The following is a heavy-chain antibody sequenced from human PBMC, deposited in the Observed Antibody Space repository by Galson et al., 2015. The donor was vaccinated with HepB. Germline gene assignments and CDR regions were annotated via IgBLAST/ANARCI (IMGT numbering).Heavy chain of an antibody. CDR3: ARASAAAGTVYYYYYYGMDV. V-gene: IGHV4-59*01. D-gene: IGHD6-13*01. CDR2: IYYSGST. J-gene: IGHJ6*02. Sequence: LSLTCTVSGGSISSYYWSWIRQPPGKGLEWIGYIYYSGSTNYNPSLKSRVTISVDTSKNQFSLKLSSVTAADTAVYYCARASAAAGTVYYYYYYGMDVWGQGTTVTVSS. CDR1: GGSISSYY.